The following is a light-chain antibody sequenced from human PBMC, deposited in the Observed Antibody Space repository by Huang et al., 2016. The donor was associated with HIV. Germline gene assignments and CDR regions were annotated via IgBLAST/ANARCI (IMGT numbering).Light chain of an antibody. CDR2: DAS. Sequence: DIQMTQSPSSLSASVGDRVTITCQASLDIYNFLNWYPQKPGKAPKLLIYDASNLEAGVPSRFSGSGSGTDFTFTISSLQPEDIGTYYCQQYDKVPPTFGGGTKLEIK. CDR3: QQYDKVPPT. V-gene: IGKV1-33*01. J-gene: IGKJ4*01. CDR1: LDIYNF.